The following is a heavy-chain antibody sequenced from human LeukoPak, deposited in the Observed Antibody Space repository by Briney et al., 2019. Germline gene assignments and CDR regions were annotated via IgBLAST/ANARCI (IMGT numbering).Heavy chain of an antibody. V-gene: IGHV6-1*01. CDR3: ARVVLANYGSGFDY. J-gene: IGHJ4*02. D-gene: IGHD3-10*01. CDR2: TYYRSKWYN. Sequence: SQTLSLTCAISGDSVSSNSAAWNWIRQPPSRGLEWLGRTYYRSKWYNDYAVSVKSRITINPDTSKNQFSLQLNSVTPEDTAVYYCARVVLANYGSGFDYWGQGTLVTVSS. CDR1: GDSVSSNSAA.